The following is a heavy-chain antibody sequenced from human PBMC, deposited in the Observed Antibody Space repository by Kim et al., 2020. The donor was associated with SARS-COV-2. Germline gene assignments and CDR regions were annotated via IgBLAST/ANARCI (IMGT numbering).Heavy chain of an antibody. CDR3: ARHVSSYWYFDL. D-gene: IGHD2-8*01. CDR2: IFHTGST. J-gene: IGHJ2*01. V-gene: IGHV4-59*08. CDR1: GASISSHY. Sequence: SETLSLTCTVSGASISSHYWTWIRQPPGKGLEWIGYIFHTGSTNYNPSLKSRITMSVDTSKNQLSLKLTSVIAADTAVYYCARHVSSYWYFDLWGRGTL.